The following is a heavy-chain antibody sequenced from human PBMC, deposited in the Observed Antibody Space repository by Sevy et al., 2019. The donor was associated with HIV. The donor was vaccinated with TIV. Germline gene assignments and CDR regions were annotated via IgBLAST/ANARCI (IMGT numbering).Heavy chain of an antibody. Sequence: ASVKVSCKASGGTFSSYAISWVRQAPGQGLEWMGGIIPIFGTATYAQKSKGRVTITADKSTSTAYMELSSLRSEDTAVYYCARGWVSGDGYNWDYWGQGTLVTVSS. CDR2: IIPIFGTA. CDR1: GGTFSSYA. V-gene: IGHV1-69*06. J-gene: IGHJ4*02. D-gene: IGHD5-12*01. CDR3: ARGWVSGDGYNWDY.